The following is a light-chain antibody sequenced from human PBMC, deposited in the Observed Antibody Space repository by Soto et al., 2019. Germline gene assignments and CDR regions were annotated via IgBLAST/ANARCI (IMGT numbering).Light chain of an antibody. V-gene: IGKV3D-20*01. CDR2: DAS. CDR1: QSVFGNY. CDR3: QHYANTPYT. J-gene: IGKJ2*01. Sequence: EIVLTQSPATLSLSPGERATLSCGASQSVFGNYSAWYQQRPGLAPRLLIYDASNRATGIPDRFSGSGSGTDFTLIISRLEPEDFAVYFCQHYANTPYTFGQGTKLEIK.